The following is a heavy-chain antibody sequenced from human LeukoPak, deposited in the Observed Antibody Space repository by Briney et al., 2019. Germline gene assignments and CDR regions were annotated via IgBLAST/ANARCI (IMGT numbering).Heavy chain of an antibody. V-gene: IGHV1-18*01. CDR3: ARCYYGDYFDPDPWFDP. D-gene: IGHD4-17*01. CDR1: GYTFTSYG. Sequence: ASVKVSCKASGYTFTSYGISWVRQAPGQGLEWMGWISAYNGNTNYAQKLQGRVTITTDTSTSTAYMELRSLRSDDTAVYYCARCYYGDYFDPDPWFDPWGQGTLVTVSS. CDR2: ISAYNGNT. J-gene: IGHJ5*02.